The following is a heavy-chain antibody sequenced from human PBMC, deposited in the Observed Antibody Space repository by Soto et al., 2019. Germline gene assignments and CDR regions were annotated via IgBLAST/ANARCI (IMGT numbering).Heavy chain of an antibody. J-gene: IGHJ3*02. CDR2: IRNDGSAR. CDR1: GFAFGSSW. Sequence: EVQLVESGGGLVHPGGSLRLSCEASGFAFGSSWMTWVRQAPGKGLEWVANIRNDGSARSYLDSVTGRFTISRDNAKNSLYLQMDSLRAEDTGLYFCARDVSPGSSSLYLDAFDIWGQGTMVTVSS. V-gene: IGHV3-7*05. CDR3: ARDVSPGSSSLYLDAFDI. D-gene: IGHD6-13*01.